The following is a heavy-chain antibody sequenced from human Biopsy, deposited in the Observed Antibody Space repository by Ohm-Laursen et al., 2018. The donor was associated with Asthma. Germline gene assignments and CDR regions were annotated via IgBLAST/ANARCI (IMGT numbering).Heavy chain of an antibody. D-gene: IGHD6-19*01. CDR3: ARCQVGYSSGWSLLLKKIYYSGMDV. CDR1: GGTFSNFA. V-gene: IGHV1-69*01. CDR2: IMTVFGTT. J-gene: IGHJ6*02. Sequence: SSVKVSCKTPGGTFSNFAISWVRQAPGQGPEWLGGIMTVFGTTNYAQKFQGRVTITADESTSTAYMEVTSLRSEDTAIYYCARCQVGYSSGWSLLLKKIYYSGMDVWGQGTAVTVSS.